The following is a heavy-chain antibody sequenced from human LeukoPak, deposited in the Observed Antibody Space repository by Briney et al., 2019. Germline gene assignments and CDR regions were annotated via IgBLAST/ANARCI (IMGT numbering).Heavy chain of an antibody. CDR1: GGSISSYY. V-gene: IGHV4-39*01. CDR3: ARQESSSWPFDY. J-gene: IGHJ4*02. D-gene: IGHD6-13*01. CDR2: IYYSGST. Sequence: TSETLSLTCTVSGGSISSYYWGWIRQPPGKGLEWIGSIYYSGSTYYNPSLKSRVTISVDTSKNQFSLKLSSVTAADTAVYYCARQESSSWPFDYWGQGTLVTVSS.